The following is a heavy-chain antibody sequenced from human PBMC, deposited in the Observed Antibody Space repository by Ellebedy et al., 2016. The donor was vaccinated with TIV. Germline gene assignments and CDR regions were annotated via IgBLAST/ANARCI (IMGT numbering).Heavy chain of an antibody. J-gene: IGHJ2*01. CDR2: MSYSGGT. CDR3: ARYWNYYYSTGTEESYWYFDL. CDR1: GGSMGPYS. Sequence: SETLSLXXAVSGGSMGPYSWSWIRQPPGKGLEWIGFMSYSGGTKYNASLQSRVSMSVDTSKKEFSLRLTSVTAADTAVYYCARYWNYYYSTGTEESYWYFDLWGRGTLATVSS. D-gene: IGHD3-22*01. V-gene: IGHV4-59*01.